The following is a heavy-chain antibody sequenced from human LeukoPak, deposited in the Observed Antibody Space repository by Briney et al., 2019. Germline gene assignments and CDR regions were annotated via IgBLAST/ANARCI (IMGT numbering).Heavy chain of an antibody. Sequence: PGGSLRLSCAASGFTVSSNYMSWVRQAPGKGLEWVSVIYSCGSTYYADSVKGRFTISRDNSKNTLYLQMNSLRAEDTAVYYCARDLGPTRILTGYYNYWGQGTLVTVSS. D-gene: IGHD3-9*01. CDR1: GFTVSSNY. CDR2: IYSCGST. J-gene: IGHJ4*02. V-gene: IGHV3-66*01. CDR3: ARDLGPTRILTGYYNY.